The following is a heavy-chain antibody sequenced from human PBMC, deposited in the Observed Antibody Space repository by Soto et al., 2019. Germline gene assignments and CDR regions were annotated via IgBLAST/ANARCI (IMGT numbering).Heavy chain of an antibody. D-gene: IGHD5-18*01. J-gene: IGHJ3*02. V-gene: IGHV1-24*01. CDR1: GYTLTELS. CDR2: FDPEDGET. CDR3: ATHLGYSYGPDAFDI. Sequence: ASVKVSCKVSGYTLTELSMHWVRQALGKGLEWMGGFDPEDGETIYAQKFQGRVTMTEDTSTDTAYMELSSLRSEDTAVYYCATHLGYSYGPDAFDIWGQGTMVTVSS.